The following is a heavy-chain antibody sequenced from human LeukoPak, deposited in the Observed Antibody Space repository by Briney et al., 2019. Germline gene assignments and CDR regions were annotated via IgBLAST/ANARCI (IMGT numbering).Heavy chain of an antibody. CDR3: ARDLGYSRSNNWFDP. CDR1: GGSISSYY. V-gene: IGHV4-59*01. Sequence: SETQSLTCTVSGGSISSYYWSWIRQPPGKGLEWIGYIYYSGSTNYNPSLKSRVTISVDTSKNQFSLKLSSVTAADTAVYYCARDLGYSRSNNWFDPWGQGTLVTVSS. J-gene: IGHJ5*02. D-gene: IGHD6-13*01. CDR2: IYYSGST.